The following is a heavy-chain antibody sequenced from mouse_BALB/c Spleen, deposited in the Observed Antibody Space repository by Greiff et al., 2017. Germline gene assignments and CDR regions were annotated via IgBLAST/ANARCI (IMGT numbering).Heavy chain of an antibody. CDR3: ASSRNYAMDY. CDR2: ISDGGSYT. Sequence: EVNVVESGGGLVKPGGSLKLSCAASGFTFSDYYMYWVRQTPEKRLEWVATISDGGSYTYYPDSVKGRFTISRDNAKNNLYLQMSSLKSEDTALYYCASSRNYAMDYWGQGTSVTVSS. CDR1: GFTFSDYY. J-gene: IGHJ4*01. V-gene: IGHV5-4*02.